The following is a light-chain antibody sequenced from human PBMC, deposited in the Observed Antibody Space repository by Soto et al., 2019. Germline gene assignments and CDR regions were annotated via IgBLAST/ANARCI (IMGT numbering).Light chain of an antibody. CDR1: QSVSSSY. J-gene: IGKJ4*01. CDR2: GAS. CDR3: QQYGRSRT. Sequence: EIVLTQSPGTLSLSPGERATLSCRASQSVSSSYLAWYQQKPGQAPRLLIYGASSRTTGIPDRFSGSGSGKDFTLTINRLENEDLAVYYSQQYGRSRTVGVRTKEEIK. V-gene: IGKV3-20*01.